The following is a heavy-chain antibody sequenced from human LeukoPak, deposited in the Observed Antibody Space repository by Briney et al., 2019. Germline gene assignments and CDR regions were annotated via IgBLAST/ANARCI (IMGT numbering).Heavy chain of an antibody. J-gene: IGHJ3*02. D-gene: IGHD3-16*02. V-gene: IGHV5-51*01. CDR3: ARSRAEKVPIWGSYRHHDAFDI. CDR1: GYSFPNYW. Sequence: GESLKISCRGSGYSFPNYWIGWVRQMPGKGLEWLGITYPGDFDTTYNPSSQGQSPISADKSISTAYLQWSSLKASDTAMYYCARSRAEKVPIWGSYRHHDAFDIWGQGTRVTVSS. CDR2: TYPGDFDT.